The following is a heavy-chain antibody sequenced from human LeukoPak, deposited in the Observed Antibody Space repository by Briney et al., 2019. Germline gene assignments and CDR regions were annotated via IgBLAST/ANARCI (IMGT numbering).Heavy chain of an antibody. V-gene: IGHV3-9*03. D-gene: IGHD6-13*01. CDR1: GFTFDDYA. CDR2: ISWNSGSI. Sequence: GGSLRLSCAASGFTFDDYAMHWVRQAPGKGLEWVSGISWNSGSIGYADSVKGRFTISRDNARNSLYLQMNSLRAEDMALYYCAKGQQLVLFGAFDIWGQGTMVTVSS. J-gene: IGHJ3*02. CDR3: AKGQQLVLFGAFDI.